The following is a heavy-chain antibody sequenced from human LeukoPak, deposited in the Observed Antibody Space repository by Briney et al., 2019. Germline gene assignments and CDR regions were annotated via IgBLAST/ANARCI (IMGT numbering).Heavy chain of an antibody. CDR1: GFTISDHY. V-gene: IGHV3-72*01. D-gene: IGHD3-16*01. Sequence: PGGSLRLSCAASGFTISDHYMDWVRQAPGKGLEWIGRTRNKANSYSTEYAASVKGRFTISRDDSKNSLYLQMNSLKTEDSAVYYCARAGDDDSTGDCWGQGTLVTVSS. J-gene: IGHJ4*02. CDR3: ARAGDDDSTGDC. CDR2: TRNKANSYST.